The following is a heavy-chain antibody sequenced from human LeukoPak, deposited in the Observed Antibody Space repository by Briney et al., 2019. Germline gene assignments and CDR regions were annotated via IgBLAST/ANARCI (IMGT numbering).Heavy chain of an antibody. CDR3: AREAHFCGGGSCSNY. D-gene: IGHD2-15*01. CDR2: ISAYNGNT. CDR1: GYTFTSYG. J-gene: IGHJ4*02. V-gene: IGHV1-18*01. Sequence: ASVKVSCKASGYTFTSYGISWVRQAPGQGLEWMGWISAYNGNTNYAPKLQGRVTMTTDTSTSTAYMELRSLRSDDTAVYYCAREAHFCGGGSCSNYWGQGTLVTVSS.